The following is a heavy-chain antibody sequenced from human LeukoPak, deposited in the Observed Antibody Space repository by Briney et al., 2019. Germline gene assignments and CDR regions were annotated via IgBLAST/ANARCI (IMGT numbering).Heavy chain of an antibody. CDR2: ISGNGGDT. CDR3: AELGITMIGGV. V-gene: IGHV3-23*01. Sequence: GGSLRLSCAASGFTFTSYSMSWVRQAPGKGLEWVSVISGNGGDTFYADSVKGRFTISRDNYKNTLYLQMNSLRAEDTAVYHCAELGITMIGGVWGKGTTVTISS. J-gene: IGHJ6*04. D-gene: IGHD3-10*02. CDR1: GFTFTSYS.